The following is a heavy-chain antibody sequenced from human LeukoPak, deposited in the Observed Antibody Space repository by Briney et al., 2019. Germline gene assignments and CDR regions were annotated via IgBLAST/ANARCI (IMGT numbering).Heavy chain of an antibody. CDR3: AREESGYAGIDY. CDR1: GFTFSSYS. Sequence: GGSLRLSCAASGFTFSSYSMDWVRQAPGKGLEYVSAISSNGGSTYYANSVKGRFTISRDNSKNTLYLQMGSLRAEDMAVYYCAREESGYAGIDYWGQGTLVTVSS. D-gene: IGHD5-12*01. CDR2: ISSNGGST. V-gene: IGHV3-64*01. J-gene: IGHJ4*02.